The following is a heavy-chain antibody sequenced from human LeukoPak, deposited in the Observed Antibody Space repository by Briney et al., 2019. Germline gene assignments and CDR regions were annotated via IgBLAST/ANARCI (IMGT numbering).Heavy chain of an antibody. D-gene: IGHD1-26*01. Sequence: GRSLRLSCAASGFTFSGYGMHWVRQAPGKGLEWVAVISYDGTNKYYADSVKGRFTISRDNSKNTLFLQMNSLRTEDTAVYYCARDYSGGWNDYWGQGIRVTVSS. CDR2: ISYDGTNK. CDR3: ARDYSGGWNDY. J-gene: IGHJ4*02. CDR1: GFTFSGYG. V-gene: IGHV3-30*03.